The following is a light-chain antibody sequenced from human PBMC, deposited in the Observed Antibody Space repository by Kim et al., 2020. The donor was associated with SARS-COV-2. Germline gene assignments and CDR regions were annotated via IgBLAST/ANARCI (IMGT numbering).Light chain of an antibody. Sequence: EIVLTQSPGTLSLSPGERATLSCRASQSVDSRYLAWYHQKPGQAPSLLIYDASSRATGIPDRFSGSGSGTDFTLSIGRLEPEAFAVYYCQQYGSAPITFGQGTRLEI. J-gene: IGKJ5*01. CDR3: QQYGSAPIT. CDR2: DAS. CDR1: QSVDSRY. V-gene: IGKV3-20*01.